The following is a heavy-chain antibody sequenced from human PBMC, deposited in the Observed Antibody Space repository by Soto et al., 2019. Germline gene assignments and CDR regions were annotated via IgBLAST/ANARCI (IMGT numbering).Heavy chain of an antibody. D-gene: IGHD3-22*01. Sequence: TSETLSLTCTVSGASISSGDYSWSWIRQYPGQGLEWIGYIYYSGSTNYNPSLKSRVTISVDTSKNQFSLKLSSVTAADTAVYYCARGPDYYDSSGYYWAPTCYFDYWGQGTLVTVSS. CDR3: ARGPDYYDSSGYYWAPTCYFDY. J-gene: IGHJ4*02. CDR1: GASISSGDYS. V-gene: IGHV4-61*08. CDR2: IYYSGST.